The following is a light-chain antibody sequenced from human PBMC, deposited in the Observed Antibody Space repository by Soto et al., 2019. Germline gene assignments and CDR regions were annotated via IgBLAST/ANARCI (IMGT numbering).Light chain of an antibody. CDR1: QTVSSY. J-gene: IGKJ5*01. CDR2: DAS. V-gene: IGKV3-11*01. CDR3: QHRMNWPLT. Sequence: EIVLTQSPATLSFSPWERSTLSFRASQTVSSYLLWYQQKPGQAPRLLIYDASNRASGTPARFSGSGSETDFTLTISSLEPEDFAVYYCQHRMNWPLTFGQGTRLEIK.